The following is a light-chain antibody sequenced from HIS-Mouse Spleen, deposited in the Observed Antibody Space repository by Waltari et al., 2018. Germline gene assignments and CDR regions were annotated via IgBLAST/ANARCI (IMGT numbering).Light chain of an antibody. J-gene: IGLJ2*01. V-gene: IGLV1-40*01. Sequence: QSVLTQPPSVSGAPGQRVTTPCPGRRSNLGAGYDVPGYQQLPGTAPKLLIYGNSNRPSGVPDRFSGSKSGTSASLAITGLQAEDEADYYCQSYDSSLSGVVFGGGTKLTVL. CDR3: QSYDSSLSGVV. CDR2: GNS. CDR1: RSNLGAGYD.